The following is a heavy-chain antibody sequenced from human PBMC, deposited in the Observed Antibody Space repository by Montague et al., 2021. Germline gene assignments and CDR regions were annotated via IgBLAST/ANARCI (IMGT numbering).Heavy chain of an antibody. CDR1: GGSISSSNYH. Sequence: SETLSLTCTVSGGSISSSNYHWGWIRQPPGKGLEWIGSITYTGNTYYNPSLKSRVTMSVDTSRNQFSLKLTSVTAADTAVYYCARLDIVLIYWGFDYWGQGTLVTASS. V-gene: IGHV4-39*01. D-gene: IGHD2-8*01. J-gene: IGHJ4*02. CDR2: ITYTGNT. CDR3: ARLDIVLIYWGFDY.